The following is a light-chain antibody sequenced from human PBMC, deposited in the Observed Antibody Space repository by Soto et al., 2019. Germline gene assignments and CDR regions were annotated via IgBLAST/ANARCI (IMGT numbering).Light chain of an antibody. Sequence: QSALTQPPSASGSPGQSVTISCTGTSSDVGGYNYVSWYQQHPGKAPKLMIYEVSKRPSGVPDRFSGSKSGNTASLTVSGLQAEDEADYYWSPYTCTNNYVFGTGPKVTVL. V-gene: IGLV2-8*01. CDR2: EVS. CDR3: SPYTCTNNYV. J-gene: IGLJ1*01. CDR1: SSDVGGYNY.